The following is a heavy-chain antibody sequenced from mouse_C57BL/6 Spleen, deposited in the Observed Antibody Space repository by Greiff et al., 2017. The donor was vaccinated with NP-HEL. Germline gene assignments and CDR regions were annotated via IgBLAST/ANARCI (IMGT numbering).Heavy chain of an antibody. CDR1: GFTFSSYA. J-gene: IGHJ3*01. V-gene: IGHV5-9-1*02. CDR3: TGYYTWFAY. Sequence: EVQRVESGEGLVKPGGSLKPSCAASGFTFSSYAMSWVRQTPEKRLEWVAYISSGGDYIYYADTVKGRFTISRDNARNTLYLQMSSLKSEDTAMYYCTGYYTWFAYWGQGTLVTVSA. CDR2: ISSGGDYI. D-gene: IGHD2-3*01.